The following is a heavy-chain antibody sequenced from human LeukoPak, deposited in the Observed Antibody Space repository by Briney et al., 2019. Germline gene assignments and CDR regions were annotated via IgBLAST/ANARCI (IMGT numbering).Heavy chain of an antibody. CDR3: ARDSSSWYPMVDY. CDR2: ISSSSSTI. D-gene: IGHD6-13*01. Sequence: PGGSLRLSCAASGFTFSSYSMNWVRQAPGKGLEWVSYISSSSSTIYYADSVKGRFTISRDNAKNSLYLQMNSLRAEDTAVYYCARDSSSWYPMVDYWGQGTLVTVSS. J-gene: IGHJ4*02. CDR1: GFTFSSYS. V-gene: IGHV3-48*01.